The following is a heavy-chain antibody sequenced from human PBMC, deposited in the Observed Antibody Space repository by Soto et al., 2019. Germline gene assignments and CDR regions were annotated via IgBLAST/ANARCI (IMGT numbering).Heavy chain of an antibody. CDR2: IIPMLGLP. CDR1: GGTFSTYT. D-gene: IGHD4-17*01. Sequence: QVQLVQSGAAVKKPGSSVKVSCKTTGGTFSTYTINWVRQAPGQGLEWMGRIIPMLGLPDYAKKFQGRVTMTADKSTSTAYMELSSLRSEDTAVYYCASYGAHFPWGQGTLVTVSS. V-gene: IGHV1-69*02. CDR3: ASYGAHFP. J-gene: IGHJ5*02.